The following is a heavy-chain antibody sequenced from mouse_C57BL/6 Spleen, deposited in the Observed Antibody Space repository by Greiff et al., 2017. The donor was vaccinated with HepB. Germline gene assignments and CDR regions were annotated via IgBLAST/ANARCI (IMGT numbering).Heavy chain of an antibody. V-gene: IGHV1-82*01. CDR2: IYPGDGDT. CDR1: GYAFSSSW. D-gene: IGHD3-1*01. CDR3: ARSHRDPDYFDY. Sequence: LVESGPELVKPGASVKISCKASGYAFSSSWMNWVKQRPGKGLEWIGRIYPGDGDTNYNGKFKGKAILTADKSSSTAYMQLSSLTSEDSAIYCCARSHRDPDYFDYWGQGTTLTVSS. J-gene: IGHJ2*01.